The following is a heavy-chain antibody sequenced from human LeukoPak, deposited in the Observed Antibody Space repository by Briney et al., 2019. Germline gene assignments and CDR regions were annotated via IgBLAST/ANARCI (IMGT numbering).Heavy chain of an antibody. J-gene: IGHJ3*02. Sequence: GESLQTPSQGFGYTFITYWIGWLRRLPGRDLEGLGMLYPGGSDTRYSPSLQGRVTISADTSISPAYLQLRCLKAADTAMYYCARQQGYDILTGYYSHHDAFDIWGQKTMVTVSS. CDR3: ARQQGYDILTGYYSHHDAFDI. D-gene: IGHD3-9*01. CDR1: GYTFITYW. CDR2: LYPGGSDT. V-gene: IGHV5-51*01.